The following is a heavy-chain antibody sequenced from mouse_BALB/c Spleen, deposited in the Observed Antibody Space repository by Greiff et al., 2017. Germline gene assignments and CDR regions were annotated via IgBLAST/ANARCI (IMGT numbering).Heavy chain of an antibody. CDR2: INPSNGGT. CDR3: DRWVSYYEYGWAMDY. Sequence: QVQLQQSGAELVKPGASVKLSCKASGYTFTSYYMYWVKQRPGQGLEWIGEINPSNGGTNFNEKFKSKATLTVDKSSSTAYMQLSSLTSEDSAVSYCDRWVSYYEYGWAMDYWGQGTTVTVSS. D-gene: IGHD2-4*01. CDR1: GYTFTSYY. J-gene: IGHJ4*01. V-gene: IGHV1S81*02.